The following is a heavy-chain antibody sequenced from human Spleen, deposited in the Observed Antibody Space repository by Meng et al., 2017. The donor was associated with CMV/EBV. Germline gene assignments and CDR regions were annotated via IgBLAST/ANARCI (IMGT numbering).Heavy chain of an antibody. D-gene: IGHD3-22*01. Sequence: WIRQSPSRGLEWLGMINPSDGGTTYVQEFQGRVTMTRDTSTSTVYMELNNLRSEDTAMYFCARNDRYDSSGVYSLYYYYAMDVWGQGTTVTVSS. CDR3: ARNDRYDSSGVYSLYYYYAMDV. J-gene: IGHJ6*02. V-gene: IGHV1-46*01. CDR2: INPSDGGT.